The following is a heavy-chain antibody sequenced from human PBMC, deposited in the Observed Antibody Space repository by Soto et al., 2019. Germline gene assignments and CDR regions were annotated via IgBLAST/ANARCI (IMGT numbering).Heavy chain of an antibody. CDR1: GFTCSNGW. V-gene: IGHV3-15*01. CDR2: IKSKTDGGTT. Sequence: PGGALRPCCEDAGFTCSNGWSIWVRQAPGKGLEWVGRIKSKTDGGTTHYAAPVKGRFTISRDDSKNTLYLQMNSLKTEDTAVYYCTREDYYYYGMDVWGQGTTVTVSS. CDR3: TREDYYYYGMDV. D-gene: IGHD1-26*01. J-gene: IGHJ6*02.